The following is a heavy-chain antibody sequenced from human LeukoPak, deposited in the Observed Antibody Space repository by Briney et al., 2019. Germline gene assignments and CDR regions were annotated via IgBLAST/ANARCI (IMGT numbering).Heavy chain of an antibody. CDR3: ARGDRKLWSQTYYFDY. V-gene: IGHV4-59*01. CDR1: GGSISSYY. J-gene: IGHJ4*02. D-gene: IGHD5-18*01. Sequence: SETLSLTCTASGGSISSYYWSWIRQPPGKGLEWIGYIYYSGSTNYNPSLKSRVTISVDTSKNQFSLKLSSVTAADTAVYYCARGDRKLWSQTYYFDYWGQGTLVTVSS. CDR2: IYYSGST.